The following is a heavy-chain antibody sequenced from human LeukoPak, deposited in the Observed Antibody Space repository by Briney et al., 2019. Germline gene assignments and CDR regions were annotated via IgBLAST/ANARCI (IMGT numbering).Heavy chain of an antibody. CDR3: VRGVLVGATRKFDY. CDR2: INHSGSS. CDR1: GGSFSGYY. V-gene: IGHV4-34*01. J-gene: IGHJ4*02. D-gene: IGHD1-26*01. Sequence: SETLSLTCAVYGGSFSGYYWSWIRQPPGKGLEWIGEINHSGSSNYNPSLKSRVTISVDTSKNQFSLKLSSVTAADTAVYYCVRGVLVGATRKFDYWSQGTLVTVSS.